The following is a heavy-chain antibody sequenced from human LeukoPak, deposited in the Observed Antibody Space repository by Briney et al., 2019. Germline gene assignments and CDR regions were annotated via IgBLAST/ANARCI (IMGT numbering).Heavy chain of an antibody. J-gene: IGHJ4*02. CDR1: GFSFNIYW. CDR3: AGDFARF. V-gene: IGHV3-7*01. D-gene: IGHD3-9*01. CDR2: IKEDGSDK. Sequence: GGSLRLSCAASGFSFNIYWMSWVRQAPGKGLEWVANIKEDGSDKYYVDSVKGRFTISRDNAKNALHLQMNSLRAEDSAVYYCAGDFARFWGQGTLVTVSS.